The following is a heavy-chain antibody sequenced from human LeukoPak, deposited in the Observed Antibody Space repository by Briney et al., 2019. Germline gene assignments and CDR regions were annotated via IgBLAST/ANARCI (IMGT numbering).Heavy chain of an antibody. CDR2: IYPGDSDT. CDR3: ARHSPTYCSSTSCFEPNWFDP. CDR1: GYSFTSYW. J-gene: IGHJ5*02. Sequence: GESLKISCRGSGYSFTSYWIGWVRQMPGKGLEWMGIIYPGDSDTRYSPSFQGQVTISADKSISTAYLQWSSLKASDTAMYYCARHSPTYCSSTSCFEPNWFDPWGQGTLVTVSS. V-gene: IGHV5-51*01. D-gene: IGHD2-2*01.